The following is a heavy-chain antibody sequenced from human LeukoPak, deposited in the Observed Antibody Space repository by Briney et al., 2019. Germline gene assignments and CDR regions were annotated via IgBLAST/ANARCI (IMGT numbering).Heavy chain of an antibody. CDR1: GFTFTSHA. V-gene: IGHV3-30-3*01. Sequence: GGSLRLSCVASGFTFTSHAIHWVRQAPGKGLEWVAVMSYDGNIKYYADSVKGRFTISRDNSKNTMYLQMNSLIPEDTAVYYCARTYYYDSSGLDYYYYGMDVWGQGTTVTVSS. D-gene: IGHD3-22*01. CDR3: ARTYYYDSSGLDYYYYGMDV. J-gene: IGHJ6*02. CDR2: MSYDGNIK.